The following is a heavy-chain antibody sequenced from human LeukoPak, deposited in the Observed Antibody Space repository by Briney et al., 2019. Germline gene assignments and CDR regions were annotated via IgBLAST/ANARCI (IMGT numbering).Heavy chain of an antibody. CDR1: GFTFTSSA. CDR3: AAEGNGQWLVHGT. V-gene: IGHV1-58*02. J-gene: IGHJ4*02. D-gene: IGHD6-19*01. CDR2: IVVGSGNT. Sequence: GASVKVSCKASGFTFTSSAMQWVRQARGQRLEWIGWIVVGSGNTNYAQKFQERVTITRDMSTSTAYMELSSLRSEDTAVYYCAAEGNGQWLVHGTWGQGTLVTVSS.